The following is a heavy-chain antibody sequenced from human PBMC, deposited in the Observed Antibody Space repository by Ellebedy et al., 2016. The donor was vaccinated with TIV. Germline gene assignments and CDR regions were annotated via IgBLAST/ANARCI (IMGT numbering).Heavy chain of an antibody. D-gene: IGHD4-17*01. CDR3: ATDGSYGDYLSPTHAFVF. J-gene: IGHJ3*01. V-gene: IGHV3-7*01. CDR2: INQDGSAK. CDR1: GFSFRSYW. Sequence: LSLTCAASGFSFRSYWMRWVRQAPGKGLEWVANINQDGSAKYYVDSVKGRFTISRDNAKNSLYLQMNSLRAEDTAVYYCATDGSYGDYLSPTHAFVFWGQGTMVTVSS.